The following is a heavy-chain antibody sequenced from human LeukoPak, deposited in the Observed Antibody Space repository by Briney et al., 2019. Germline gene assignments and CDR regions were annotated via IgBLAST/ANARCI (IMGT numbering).Heavy chain of an antibody. Sequence: GGSLRLSCAASGFTFSSYAMSWVRQAPGKGLEWVSAISGSGGSAYYADSVKGRFTISRDNSNNTLYLQMNSLRADDTALYYCAKAVGSGYSYDYWGQGTLVTVSS. CDR1: GFTFSSYA. V-gene: IGHV3-23*01. CDR2: ISGSGGSA. CDR3: AKAVGSGYSYDY. D-gene: IGHD3-22*01. J-gene: IGHJ4*02.